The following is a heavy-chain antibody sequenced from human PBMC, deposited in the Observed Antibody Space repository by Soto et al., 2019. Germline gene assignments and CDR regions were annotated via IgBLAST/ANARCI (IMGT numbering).Heavy chain of an antibody. CDR1: GGTFSSFA. D-gene: IGHD3-22*01. J-gene: IGHJ6*02. V-gene: IGHV1-18*01. Sequence: ASVKVSCKASGGTFSSFAISWVRQAPGQGLEWMGWISAYNGNTNYAQKLQGRVTMTTDTSTSTAYMELRSLRSDDTAVYYCARDDLLGIVVGMDVWGQGTTVTVSS. CDR3: ARDDLLGIVVGMDV. CDR2: ISAYNGNT.